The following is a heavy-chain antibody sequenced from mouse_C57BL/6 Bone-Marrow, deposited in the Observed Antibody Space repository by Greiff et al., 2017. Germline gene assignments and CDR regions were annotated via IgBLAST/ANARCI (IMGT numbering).Heavy chain of an antibody. CDR3: ARGDDGYPAWFAY. Sequence: VQLQQSGAELVKPGASVKISCKASGYAFSSYWMNWVKQRPGKGLEWIGQIYPGDGDTNYNGKFKGKATLTADKSSSTAYMQLSSLTSEDSAVYFCARGDDGYPAWFAYWGQGTLVTVSA. CDR1: GYAFSSYW. J-gene: IGHJ3*01. V-gene: IGHV1-80*01. D-gene: IGHD2-3*01. CDR2: IYPGDGDT.